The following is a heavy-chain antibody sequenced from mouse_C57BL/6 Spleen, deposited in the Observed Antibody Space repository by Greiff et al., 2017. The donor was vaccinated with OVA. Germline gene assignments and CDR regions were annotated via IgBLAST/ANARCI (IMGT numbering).Heavy chain of an antibody. Sequence: QVQLQQPGAELVMPGASVKLSCKASGYTFTSYWMHWVKQRPGQGLEWIGELDPSDSYTNYNQKFKGKSTLTVDKSSSTAYMQLSSLTSEDSAVYYCARNGNYWFAYWGQGTLVTVSA. J-gene: IGHJ3*01. CDR1: GYTFTSYW. D-gene: IGHD2-1*01. CDR2: LDPSDSYT. CDR3: ARNGNYWFAY. V-gene: IGHV1-69*01.